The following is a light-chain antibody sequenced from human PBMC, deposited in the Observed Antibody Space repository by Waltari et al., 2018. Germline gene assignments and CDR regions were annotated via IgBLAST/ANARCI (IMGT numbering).Light chain of an antibody. Sequence: DIVLTQSPDSLAVSLGERATLNCTSSQSLFYSSNNKNYLAWFQQKVGQPPKVLIYWASTRESGVPDRFSGSGSGTDFTLTISSLQAEDVAVYYCQQYYNSRRAFGQGTKVEIK. CDR3: QQYYNSRRA. CDR2: WAS. J-gene: IGKJ1*01. V-gene: IGKV4-1*01. CDR1: QSLFYSSNNKNY.